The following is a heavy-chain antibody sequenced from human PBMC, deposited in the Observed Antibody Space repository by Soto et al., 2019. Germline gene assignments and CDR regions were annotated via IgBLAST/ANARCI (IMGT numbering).Heavy chain of an antibody. CDR1: GLTVSSNY. CDR3: ARDLRGVAAAGTYYYSGMDV. D-gene: IGHD6-13*01. CDR2: IYSGGST. V-gene: IGHV3-53*01. J-gene: IGHJ6*02. Sequence: PGGCLGLCCAASGLTVSSNYMSWVRQAPGKGLEWVSVIYSGGSTYYADSVKCRFTISRDNSKNTLYLQMNSLRAEDTAVYYCARDLRGVAAAGTYYYSGMDVWGQGTTVTVSS.